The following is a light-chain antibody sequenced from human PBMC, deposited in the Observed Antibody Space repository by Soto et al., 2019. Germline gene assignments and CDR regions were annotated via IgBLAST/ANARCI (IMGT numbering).Light chain of an antibody. V-gene: IGKV3-15*01. Sequence: EIVMTQSPATLSVSPGERATLFCRASQSVRSNFLAWYQQKPGQAPSPLIYGASIRATGIPARFSGSGSGTEFTLTINSLQSEDFAVYYCQQHSAWPLTFGGGTKVEIK. CDR1: QSVRSN. CDR3: QQHSAWPLT. J-gene: IGKJ4*01. CDR2: GAS.